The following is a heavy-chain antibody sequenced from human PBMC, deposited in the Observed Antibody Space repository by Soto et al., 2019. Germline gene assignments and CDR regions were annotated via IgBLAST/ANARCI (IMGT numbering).Heavy chain of an antibody. CDR2: ISGSGGST. CDR3: AKPYCSGGSCYPDYYYYYGMDV. Sequence: PGGSLRLSCAASGFTFSSYAMSWVRQAPGKGLEWVSAISGSGGSTYYADSVKGRFTISRDNSKNTLYLQMNSLRAEDTAVYYCAKPYCSGGSCYPDYYYYYGMDVWGQGTTVTVSS. J-gene: IGHJ6*02. V-gene: IGHV3-23*01. D-gene: IGHD2-15*01. CDR1: GFTFSSYA.